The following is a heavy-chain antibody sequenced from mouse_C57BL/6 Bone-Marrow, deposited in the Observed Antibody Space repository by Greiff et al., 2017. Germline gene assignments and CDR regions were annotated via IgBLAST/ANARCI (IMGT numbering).Heavy chain of an antibody. CDR3: ARQYYGSRYWYFDV. D-gene: IGHD1-1*01. CDR1: EYEFPSPD. Sequence: EVKVVESGGGLVQPGESLKLSCESNEYEFPSPDMSWVRKTPEKRLELVAAINSDGGSTYYPDTMERRFIISRDNTKKTLYLQMRSLRSEDTALYYCARQYYGSRYWYFDVWGTGTTVTVSS. V-gene: IGHV5-2*01. J-gene: IGHJ1*03. CDR2: INSDGGST.